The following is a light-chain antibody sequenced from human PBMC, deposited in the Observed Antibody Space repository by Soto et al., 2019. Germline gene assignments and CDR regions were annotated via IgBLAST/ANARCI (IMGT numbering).Light chain of an antibody. Sequence: DIQVTQSPSTLSASVGDRVTITCRASQDISRGLAWYQQKPGKAPQLLIDKASTLESGVPSRFSGSGSGTDFTLTINSLQPEDYATYYCQQFHSFPITFGHGTRLEI. CDR1: QDISRG. J-gene: IGKJ5*01. V-gene: IGKV1-5*03. CDR3: QQFHSFPIT. CDR2: KAS.